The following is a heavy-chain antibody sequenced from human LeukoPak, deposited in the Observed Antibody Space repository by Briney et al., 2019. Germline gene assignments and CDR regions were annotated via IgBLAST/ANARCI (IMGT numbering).Heavy chain of an antibody. J-gene: IGHJ4*02. V-gene: IGHV4-4*07. CDR2: IYTSGST. D-gene: IGHD6-13*01. CDR3: ARSRPGRSWYPYYFDY. Sequence: SETLSLTCTVSGGSISSYYWSWIRQPAGKGLEWIGRIYTSGSTNYNPSLKSRVTISVDKSKNQFSLKLSSVTAADTAVYYCARSRPGRSWYPYYFDYWGQGTLVTVSS. CDR1: GGSISSYY.